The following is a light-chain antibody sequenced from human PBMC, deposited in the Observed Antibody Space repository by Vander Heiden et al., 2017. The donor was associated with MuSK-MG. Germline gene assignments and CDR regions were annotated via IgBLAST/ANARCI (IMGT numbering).Light chain of an antibody. J-gene: IGKJ3*01. CDR3: QASYSTRT. CDR1: QSISSY. V-gene: IGKV1-39*01. CDR2: GVS. Sequence: QSPSSLSASVGDRVTITCRESQSISSYLNWYQQKPGKARKLLISGVSTWARPVRLRLSCTAAGRAFTLTFSRRRPQHSASYYLQASYSTRTFGHGTKVDIK.